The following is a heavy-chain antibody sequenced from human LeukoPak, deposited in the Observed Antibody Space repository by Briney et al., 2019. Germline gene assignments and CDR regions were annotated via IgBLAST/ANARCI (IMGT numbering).Heavy chain of an antibody. Sequence: RPGGSLRLSCAASGFTFDDYAMSWVRQAPGKGLEWVSGINWNGGSTGYVDSVKGRFAISRDNAKNSLYLQMNSLRAEDTAVYYCAKSPGYCSSTSCYRKDYFDYWGQGTLVTVSS. CDR3: AKSPGYCSSTSCYRKDYFDY. V-gene: IGHV3-20*04. CDR1: GFTFDDYA. D-gene: IGHD2-2*02. CDR2: INWNGGST. J-gene: IGHJ4*02.